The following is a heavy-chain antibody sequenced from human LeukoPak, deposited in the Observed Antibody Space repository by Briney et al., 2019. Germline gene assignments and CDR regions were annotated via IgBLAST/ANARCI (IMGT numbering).Heavy chain of an antibody. D-gene: IGHD2-21*02. CDR1: GHSVSDNF. CDR3: ARDGANCGGDCYPITFHVY. V-gene: IGHV3-66*02. Sequence: GGSLRLSCAASGHSVSDNFMGWVRQAPGKGLEWGSTTYSGGATYYADSLKGRFTISRDNSKNTLYLQMNSLRAEDTAVYYCARDGANCGGDCYPITFHVYWGQGTLVTVSS. CDR2: TYSGGAT. J-gene: IGHJ4*02.